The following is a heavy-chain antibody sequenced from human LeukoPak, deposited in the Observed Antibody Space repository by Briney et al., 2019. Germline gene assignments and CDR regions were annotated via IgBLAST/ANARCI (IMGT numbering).Heavy chain of an antibody. CDR2: IYTSGST. J-gene: IGHJ4*02. CDR1: GGSISSYY. Sequence: SETLSLTCTVSGGSISSYYWSWIRQAPGKGLEWIGYIYTSGSTYYNPSLKSRVTISVDTSKNQFFLKLTSVTAADTAVYYCARLSSGYPYFFDYWGQGTQVTVSS. D-gene: IGHD3-22*01. V-gene: IGHV4-4*09. CDR3: ARLSSGYPYFFDY.